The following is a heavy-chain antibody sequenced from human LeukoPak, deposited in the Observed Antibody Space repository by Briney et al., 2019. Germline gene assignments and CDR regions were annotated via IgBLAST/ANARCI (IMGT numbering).Heavy chain of an antibody. Sequence: SVTVSYKASGGTFNNYAISWLRQAPGQGLEWLGGIIPIFGTAKYAQKFQGRVTITADESTSTAYMELSSLRYEDTAVYYCARAFELMVYATDAFDIWGQGTMVTVSS. CDR1: GGTFNNYA. CDR3: ARAFELMVYATDAFDI. J-gene: IGHJ3*02. D-gene: IGHD2-8*01. V-gene: IGHV1-69*13. CDR2: IIPIFGTA.